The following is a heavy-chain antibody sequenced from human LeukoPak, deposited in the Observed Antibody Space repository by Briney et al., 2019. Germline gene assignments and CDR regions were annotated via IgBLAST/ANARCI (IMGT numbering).Heavy chain of an antibody. CDR3: ARRVSGYGMDV. CDR1: SDSISSSY. Sequence: SETLSLTCTVSSDSISSSYWSWIRQPPGKGLEWIGYIYYSGSTNYNPSLKSRLTISVDTSKNQFSLKLSSVTAADTAVYYCARRVSGYGMDVWGQGTTVTVSS. D-gene: IGHD3-3*01. V-gene: IGHV4-59*08. CDR2: IYYSGST. J-gene: IGHJ6*02.